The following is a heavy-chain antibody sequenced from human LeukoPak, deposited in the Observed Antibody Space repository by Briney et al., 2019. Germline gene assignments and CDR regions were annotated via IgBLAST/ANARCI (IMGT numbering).Heavy chain of an antibody. J-gene: IGHJ4*02. D-gene: IGHD1-26*01. CDR2: INHSGST. CDR3: ARHRGFYSGSYHKAKGAFDY. V-gene: IGHV4-34*01. CDR1: GGSFSGYC. Sequence: SDTLSLTCAVYGGSFSGYCWSWIRQPPGKGLEWIGEINHSGSTNYNPSLKSRVTISVDTSKNQFSLKLSSVTAADTAVYYCARHRGFYSGSYHKAKGAFDYWGQGTLVTVSS.